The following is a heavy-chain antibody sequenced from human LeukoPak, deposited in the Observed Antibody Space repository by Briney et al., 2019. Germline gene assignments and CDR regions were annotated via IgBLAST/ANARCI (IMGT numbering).Heavy chain of an antibody. CDR2: IYYSGTT. V-gene: IGHV4-39*01. CDR3: ARLYYYYGLDV. CDR1: GGSISTSSYY. J-gene: IGHJ6*02. Sequence: SETLSLTCAVSGGSISTSSYYWAWIRQPPGKGLEWIGSIYYSGTTYYKPYLKSRISVSVDTSKNQFSLKLSSVTAADTAVYYCARLYYYYGLDVWGQGTTVTVSS.